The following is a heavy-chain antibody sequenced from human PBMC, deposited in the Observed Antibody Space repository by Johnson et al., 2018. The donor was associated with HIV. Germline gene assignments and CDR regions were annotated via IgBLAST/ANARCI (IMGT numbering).Heavy chain of an antibody. J-gene: IGHJ3*02. D-gene: IGHD6-19*01. V-gene: IGHV3-7*01. Sequence: VQLVESGGGVVQPGRSLRLSCAASGFTFSSYWMSWVRQAPGKGLEWVANIKQDGSEKYYVDSVKGRFTISRDDSKNTLYLQMNSLTAEDTAVYYCAKGDSGSDIWGQGTMVTVFS. CDR3: AKGDSGSDI. CDR1: GFTFSSYW. CDR2: IKQDGSEK.